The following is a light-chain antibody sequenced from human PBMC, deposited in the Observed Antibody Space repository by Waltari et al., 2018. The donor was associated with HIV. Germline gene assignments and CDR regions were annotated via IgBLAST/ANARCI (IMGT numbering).Light chain of an antibody. J-gene: IGLJ2*01. V-gene: IGLV1-47*01. Sequence: QSVLTPPPSASVTPGQRVTLYCSGSSSNLVSTYVYSFQPLPGTAPKLLNYRNNQRPSGVPDRFSGSKSGTSASLAISGLRSEEEADYYCAAWDDSLLVGGGTKLTVL. CDR3: AAWDDSLL. CDR2: RNN. CDR1: SSNLVSTY.